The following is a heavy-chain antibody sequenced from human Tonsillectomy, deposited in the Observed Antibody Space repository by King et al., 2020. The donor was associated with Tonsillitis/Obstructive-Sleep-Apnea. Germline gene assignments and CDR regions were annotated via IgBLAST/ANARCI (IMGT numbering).Heavy chain of an antibody. CDR2: TSYVGST. D-gene: IGHD1-26*01. Sequence: QLQESGPGLVKPSETLSLTCIVSGGSISSGNYYWGWIRQTPGKGLEWIGSTSYVGSTNYSPSLKSRVTIDVDVSKNQFSLRLTSLTAADAGVYYCARPLPGSGSYFRAFDVWGQGTMVTVSS. CDR3: ARPLPGSGSYFRAFDV. J-gene: IGHJ3*01. V-gene: IGHV4-39*01. CDR1: GGSISSGNYY.